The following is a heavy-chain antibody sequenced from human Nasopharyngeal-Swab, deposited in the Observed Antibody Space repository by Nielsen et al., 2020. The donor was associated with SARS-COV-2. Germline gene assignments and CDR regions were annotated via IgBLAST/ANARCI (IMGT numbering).Heavy chain of an antibody. CDR3: ARDLRDGYNLGYYYYGMDV. Sequence: GESLKISCAASGFTFSSYSMNWVRQAPGKGLEWVSSISSSSSYIYYADSVKGRFTISRDNAKNTLYLQMNSLRAEDTAVYYCARDLRDGYNLGYYYYGMDVWGQGTTVTVSS. CDR2: ISSSSSYI. V-gene: IGHV3-21*01. J-gene: IGHJ6*02. CDR1: GFTFSSYS. D-gene: IGHD5-24*01.